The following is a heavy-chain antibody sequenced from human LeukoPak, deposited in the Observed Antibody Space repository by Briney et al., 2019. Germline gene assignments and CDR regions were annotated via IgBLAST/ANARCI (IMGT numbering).Heavy chain of an antibody. Sequence: PSETLSLTCIVSGDSIRSYYWNLIRQAPRKALEWIGHIHNNGDIAYNFSLKSRVTISMDTSKNQFSLKLSSVTAADTAVYYCGRWGYFDSGNYFVVDYWGQGTVVTVSS. CDR1: GDSIRSYY. D-gene: IGHD3-22*01. CDR2: IHNNGDI. J-gene: IGHJ4*02. V-gene: IGHV4-59*01. CDR3: GRWGYFDSGNYFVVDY.